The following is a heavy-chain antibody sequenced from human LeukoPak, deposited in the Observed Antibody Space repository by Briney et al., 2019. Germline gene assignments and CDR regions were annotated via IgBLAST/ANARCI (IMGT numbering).Heavy chain of an antibody. Sequence: PGGSLRLSCAASGSTFSSYGMSWVRQAPGKGLEWVSAISGSGGSTYYADSVKGRFTISRDNSKNTLYLQMNSLRAEDTAVYYCAKGPYYYDSSGYYPFDYWGQGTLVTVSS. CDR1: GSTFSSYG. CDR2: ISGSGGST. CDR3: AKGPYYYDSSGYYPFDY. D-gene: IGHD3-22*01. V-gene: IGHV3-23*01. J-gene: IGHJ4*02.